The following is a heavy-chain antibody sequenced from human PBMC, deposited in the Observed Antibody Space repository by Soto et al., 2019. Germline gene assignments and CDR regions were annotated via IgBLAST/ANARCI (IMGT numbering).Heavy chain of an antibody. J-gene: IGHJ3*02. V-gene: IGHV1-69*01. CDR1: GGTFRNYA. Sequence: QVQLVQSGAEVKKPGSSVKVSCKASGGTFRNYAFSWVRQAPGQGLEWMGEVIPIFGTTPYAQKFQGRVTITADESTNTAYMELSSLRSEDTAVYYCASTGEAPAVDGSGRGDAFDIWGQGTKVTVSS. D-gene: IGHD1-26*01. CDR3: ASTGEAPAVDGSGRGDAFDI. CDR2: VIPIFGTT.